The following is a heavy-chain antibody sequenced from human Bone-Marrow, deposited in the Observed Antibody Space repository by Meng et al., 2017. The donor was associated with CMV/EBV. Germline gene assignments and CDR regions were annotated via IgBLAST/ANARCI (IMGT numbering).Heavy chain of an antibody. CDR3: ARDSSTWRNYYYYGMDV. CDR1: GFTFSNAW. J-gene: IGHJ6*02. Sequence: GESLKISCAASGFTFSNAWMSWVRQAPGRGLEWVANIKQDGSEKHYVDSLKGRFTISRDNAMNSLYLQMKSLRAEDTATYYCARDSSTWRNYYYYGMDVWGQGTTVTVSS. V-gene: IGHV3-7*01. CDR2: IKQDGSEK. D-gene: IGHD2-15*01.